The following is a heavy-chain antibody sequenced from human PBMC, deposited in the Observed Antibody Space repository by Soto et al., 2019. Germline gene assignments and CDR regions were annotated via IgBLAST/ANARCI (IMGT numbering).Heavy chain of an antibody. D-gene: IGHD6-13*01. Sequence: PGGSLRLSCAASGFTFSSYGMHWVRQAPGKGLEWVAVISYDGSNKYYADSVKGRFTISRDNSKNTLYLQMNSLRAEDTAVYYCAKWEIAADDHYFDYWGQGTRVTVSS. CDR2: ISYDGSNK. CDR3: AKWEIAADDHYFDY. CDR1: GFTFSSYG. J-gene: IGHJ4*02. V-gene: IGHV3-30*18.